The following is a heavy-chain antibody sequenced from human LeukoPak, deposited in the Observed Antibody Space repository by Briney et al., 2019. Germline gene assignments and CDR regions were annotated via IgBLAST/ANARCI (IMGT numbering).Heavy chain of an antibody. CDR3: AKRMSIAAAGTFYMDV. J-gene: IGHJ6*03. D-gene: IGHD6-13*01. CDR2: ISGSGGST. V-gene: IGHV3-23*01. CDR1: GFTFSSYA. Sequence: GGSLRLSCAASGFTFSSYAMSWVRQAPGKGLEWVSAISGSGGSTYYADSVKGRFTISRDNSKNTLYLQMNSLRAEDTAVYYCAKRMSIAAAGTFYMDVWCKGATVTVSS.